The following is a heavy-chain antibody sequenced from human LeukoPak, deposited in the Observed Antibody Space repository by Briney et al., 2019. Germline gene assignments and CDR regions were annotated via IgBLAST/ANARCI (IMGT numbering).Heavy chain of an antibody. J-gene: IGHJ5*02. Sequence: PSETLSLTCSVSGGSISSYYWNWIRQPAGKALEWIGRIHKSENTNYNPSLKGRIAMSVDTSKNQFSLRLTSVTAADTAVYYCAKDAVVVPAATCVAWGQGTLVTVSS. D-gene: IGHD2-2*01. CDR2: IHKSENT. V-gene: IGHV4-4*07. CDR1: GGSISSYY. CDR3: AKDAVVVPAATCVA.